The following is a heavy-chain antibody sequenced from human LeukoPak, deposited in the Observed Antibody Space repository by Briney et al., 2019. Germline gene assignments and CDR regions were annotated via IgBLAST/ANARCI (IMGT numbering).Heavy chain of an antibody. J-gene: IGHJ4*02. D-gene: IGHD3-10*01. V-gene: IGHV3-53*05. CDR1: GFTVSSNY. Sequence: GGSLRLSCAASGFTVSSNYMSWVRQAPGKGLEWVSVIYSGDNTYYADSVKGRFTISRDNSKNTLYLQMNSLRAEDTAVYYCAASEGDYYGSGSYQILDYWGQGTLVTVSS. CDR2: IYSGDNT. CDR3: AASEGDYYGSGSYQILDY.